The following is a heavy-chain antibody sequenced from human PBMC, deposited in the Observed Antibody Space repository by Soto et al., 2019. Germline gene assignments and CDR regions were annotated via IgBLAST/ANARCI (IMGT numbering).Heavy chain of an antibody. Sequence: SVKVSCKASEDTFSSHAISWARQAPGQGLEWMGGTIPIYGTTNYAQNFQDRVTITADTSTSTAYMELSSLRSDDTAVYYCARDLGGCSAGSCRYNWFDLWGQGTLVTVSS. CDR1: EDTFSSHA. D-gene: IGHD2-15*01. CDR3: ARDLGGCSAGSCRYNWFDL. J-gene: IGHJ5*02. CDR2: TIPIYGTT. V-gene: IGHV1-69*06.